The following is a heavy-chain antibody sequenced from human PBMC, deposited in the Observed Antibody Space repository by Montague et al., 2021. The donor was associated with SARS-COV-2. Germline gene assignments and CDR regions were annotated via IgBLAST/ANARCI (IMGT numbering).Heavy chain of an antibody. D-gene: IGHD2-2*01. CDR3: ARGCNGNLDV. V-gene: IGHV3-11*05. Sequence: SLRLSCAASGFTFSAYYMSWIRQAPGKGLEWVSYISSSITYTWYADSVKGRFTISRDNAKNSLYLQMNSLRAEDTAVYYCARGCNGNLDVWGNGTTVTVSS. CDR2: ISSSITYT. J-gene: IGHJ6*04. CDR1: GFTFSAYY.